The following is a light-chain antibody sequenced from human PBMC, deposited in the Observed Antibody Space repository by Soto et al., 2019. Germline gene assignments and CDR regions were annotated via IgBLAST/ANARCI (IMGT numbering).Light chain of an antibody. CDR2: AAS. CDR1: QSVGSN. V-gene: IGKV3-15*01. Sequence: EIVVTQSPGILSVSPGDRATLSCRASQSVGSNLAWYQQKPGQAPTLLIYAASTRATGLPARFSGSGSVTDFTLTISSLQSEDVAVYYCQEYSKWPLFTFGPGTRVDIK. J-gene: IGKJ3*01. CDR3: QEYSKWPLFT.